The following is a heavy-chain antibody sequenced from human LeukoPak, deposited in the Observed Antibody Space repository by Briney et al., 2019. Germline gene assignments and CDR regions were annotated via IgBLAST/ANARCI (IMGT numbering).Heavy chain of an antibody. J-gene: IGHJ6*03. CDR3: TRGSIAYYYMDV. D-gene: IGHD3-22*01. Sequence: SETLSLTCTVSGGSISSYYWSWIRQPPGKGLEWIGSIYYSGSTNYNPSLKSRVTISVDTSKDQFSLKLSSVTAADTAVHYCTRGSIAYYYMDVWGKGTTVTISS. CDR2: IYYSGST. CDR1: GGSISSYY. V-gene: IGHV4-59*01.